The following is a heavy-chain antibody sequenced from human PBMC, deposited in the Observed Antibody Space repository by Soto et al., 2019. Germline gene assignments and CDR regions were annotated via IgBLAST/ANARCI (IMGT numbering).Heavy chain of an antibody. CDR1: GGTFSSYA. CDR3: ARIGCSGGSCYSGYYYYGMDV. J-gene: IGHJ6*02. CDR2: IIPIFGTA. Sequence: SVKVSCKASGGTFSSYAISWVRQAPGQGLEWMGGIIPIFGTANYAQKFQGRVTITADESTSTAYMELSSLRSEDTAVYYCARIGCSGGSCYSGYYYYGMDVWGQGTTVTVSS. D-gene: IGHD2-15*01. V-gene: IGHV1-69*13.